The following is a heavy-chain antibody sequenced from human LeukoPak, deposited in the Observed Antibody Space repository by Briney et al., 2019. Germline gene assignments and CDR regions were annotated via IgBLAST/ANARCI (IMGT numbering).Heavy chain of an antibody. D-gene: IGHD6-6*01. CDR2: VKTKPEGGTT. CDR3: TTGPEYNSWSAFDY. CDR1: GLTISNAW. Sequence: KSGGSLRLSCAVSGLTISNAWMTWVRQAPGEGLEWVGRVKTKPEGGTTDSAAPVKGRFTFSRDDSKNTVYLQMNSLKTEDTAVYYCTTGPEYNSWSAFDYWGQGTLVTVSS. J-gene: IGHJ4*02. V-gene: IGHV3-15*01.